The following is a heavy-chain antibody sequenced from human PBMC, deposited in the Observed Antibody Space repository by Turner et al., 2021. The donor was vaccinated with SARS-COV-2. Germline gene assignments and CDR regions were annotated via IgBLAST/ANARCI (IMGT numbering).Heavy chain of an antibody. CDR1: RHMLPELS. D-gene: IGHD5-12*01. Sequence: QVQLVPSGAAVKKPGSPVKLPCKVSRHMLPELSMHWVRQARGKGLEWMGCFESGDSDTIYAQKCRGRITVDEDKNKDTAYMGLGSLRYEDTDVYECETCRDGYKWGAFHIWGQGTMVTVSS. J-gene: IGHJ3*02. CDR3: ETCRDGYKWGAFHI. CDR2: FESGDSDT. V-gene: IGHV1-24*01.